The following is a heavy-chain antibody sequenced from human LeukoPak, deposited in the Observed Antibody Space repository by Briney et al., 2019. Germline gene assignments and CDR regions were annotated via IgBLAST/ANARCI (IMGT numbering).Heavy chain of an antibody. Sequence: PGGSLRLSCAASGFIFTNYFMSWVRQAPGKGLEWVGRIKSKTDGGTTDYAAPVKGRFTISRDDSKNTLYLQMNSLKTEDTAVYYCTTDETVANFDYWGQGTLVTVSS. V-gene: IGHV3-15*01. CDR2: IKSKTDGGTT. D-gene: IGHD4-23*01. J-gene: IGHJ4*02. CDR1: GFIFTNYF. CDR3: TTDETVANFDY.